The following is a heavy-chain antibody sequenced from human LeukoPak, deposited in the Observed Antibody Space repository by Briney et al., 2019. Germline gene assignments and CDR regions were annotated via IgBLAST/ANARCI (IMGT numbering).Heavy chain of an antibody. J-gene: IGHJ4*02. CDR1: GFAFSDFW. V-gene: IGHV3-7*01. D-gene: IGHD2-15*01. CDR2: VRHDGSAK. CDR3: ATSHDSAGND. Sequence: GGSLKLSCAASGFAFSDFWMSWVRQAPGKGLEWVANVRHDGSAKYYVPSVRGRFTISRDNAKNSLYLQMNSLTVEDTAVYYCATSHDSAGNDWGQGTLVTVSS.